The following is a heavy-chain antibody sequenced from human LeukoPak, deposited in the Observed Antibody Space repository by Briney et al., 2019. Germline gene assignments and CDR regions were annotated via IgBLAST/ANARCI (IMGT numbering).Heavy chain of an antibody. CDR3: PTPPPGEYYSYYYYRAV. CDR2: IIPIFGTA. Sequence: GASVKVSCKASGYTFTGYYMHWVRQAPGQGLEWMGGIIPIFGTANYAQKFQGRVTITADKSTSTAYMELSGLRSEDTAVYYCPTPPPGEYYSYYYYRAVGGKGTTVPVPS. CDR1: GYTFTGYY. V-gene: IGHV1-69*06. D-gene: IGHD2/OR15-2a*01. J-gene: IGHJ6*03.